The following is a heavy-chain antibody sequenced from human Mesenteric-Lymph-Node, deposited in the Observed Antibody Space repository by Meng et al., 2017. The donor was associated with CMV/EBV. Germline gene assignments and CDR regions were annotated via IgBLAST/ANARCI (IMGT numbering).Heavy chain of an antibody. CDR2: ISGSSSTM. D-gene: IGHD6-13*01. V-gene: IGHV3-48*04. CDR3: ARGSAAPDV. J-gene: IGHJ6*02. CDR1: GFTFSSYS. Sequence: GESLKISCAASGFTFSSYSMSWVRQAPGKGLEWVSYISGSSSTMYYADSVKGRFTISRDNAKNSLYLQMNSLRAEDTAVYYCARGSAAPDVWGQGTTVTVSS.